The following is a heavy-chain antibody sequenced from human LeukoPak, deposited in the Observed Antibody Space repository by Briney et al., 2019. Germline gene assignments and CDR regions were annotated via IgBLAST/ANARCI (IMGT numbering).Heavy chain of an antibody. CDR1: GYTFTSYD. J-gene: IGHJ4*02. Sequence: ASVTVSCKASGYTFTSYDIDWVRQAIGQGLEWMGWMNPNSGNTGYAQKFQGRVTMTRNTSISTAYMELSSLRSEDTAVYYCARGQSIAARPIFPDYWGQGTLVTVSS. V-gene: IGHV1-8*01. CDR2: MNPNSGNT. D-gene: IGHD6-6*01. CDR3: ARGQSIAARPIFPDY.